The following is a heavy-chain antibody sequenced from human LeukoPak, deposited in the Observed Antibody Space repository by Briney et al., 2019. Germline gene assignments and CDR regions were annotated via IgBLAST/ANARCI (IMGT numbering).Heavy chain of an antibody. Sequence: GGSLRLSCAASGFTFSSYWMHWVRQAPGKGLVWVSRINSDGSSTSYADSVKGRFTISRDNSKNTLYLQMNSLRAEDTAVYYCAKVVTMIVVVPDAFDIWGQGTMVTVSS. CDR2: INSDGSST. J-gene: IGHJ3*02. CDR3: AKVVTMIVVVPDAFDI. D-gene: IGHD3-22*01. CDR1: GFTFSSYW. V-gene: IGHV3-74*01.